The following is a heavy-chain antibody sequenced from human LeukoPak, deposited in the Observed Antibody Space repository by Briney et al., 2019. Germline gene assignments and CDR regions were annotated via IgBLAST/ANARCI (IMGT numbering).Heavy chain of an antibody. CDR2: IYENGGTT. V-gene: IGHV3-64*04. J-gene: IGHJ4*02. D-gene: IGHD4-17*01. Sequence: GGSLRLSCVGSGFTFRSHAMSWVRQAPEKGLEFVSGIYENGGTTYYADSVKGRFTIFRVNSKNTLYLEMNNLRAEDTAVYFCARENYGDYYLDSWGQGTLVTVSS. CDR3: ARENYGDYYLDS. CDR1: GFTFRSHA.